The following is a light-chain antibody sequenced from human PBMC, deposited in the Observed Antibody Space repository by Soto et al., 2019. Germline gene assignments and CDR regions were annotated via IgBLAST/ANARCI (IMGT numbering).Light chain of an antibody. CDR2: AAS. V-gene: IGKV1-27*01. CDR3: QKYSSVPV. J-gene: IGKJ3*01. Sequence: DIQMTQSPTSLSASVGDRVTITCRASHGIRNFVAWYQQKPGKAPKLLIYAASTLQSGFPSRFSGSGSGTDFTLTITRLQPEDVAGYAGQKYSSVPVFGPGTKVEI. CDR1: HGIRNF.